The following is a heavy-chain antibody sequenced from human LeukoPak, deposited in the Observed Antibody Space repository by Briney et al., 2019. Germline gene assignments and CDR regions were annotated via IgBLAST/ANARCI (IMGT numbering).Heavy chain of an antibody. V-gene: IGHV3-33*01. CDR3: ARVFSLRITMIGY. D-gene: IGHD3-22*01. J-gene: IGHJ4*02. CDR2: IWYDGSNK. Sequence: PGGSLRLSCAASGFTFSSYGMHWVRQAPGKGLEWVAVIWYDGSNKYYADSVKGRFTISRDNSKNTLYLQMNSLRAEDTAVYYCARVFSLRITMIGYWGQGTLVTVSP. CDR1: GFTFSSYG.